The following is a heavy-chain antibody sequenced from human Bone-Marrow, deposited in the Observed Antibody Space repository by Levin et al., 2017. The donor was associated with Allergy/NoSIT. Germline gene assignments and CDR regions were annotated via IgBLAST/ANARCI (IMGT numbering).Heavy chain of an antibody. V-gene: IGHV1-69*02. CDR1: GGTLGSNT. CDR3: ASARYYDSTGRTPGSYFDL. D-gene: IGHD3-22*01. J-gene: IGHJ2*01. Sequence: SVKVSCKPSGGTLGSNTITWVRQAPGQGLEWMGRIVPMLGIGNSAQRFQGRVTITADKSTGTAYMELTRLTADETAMYYCASARYYDSTGRTPGSYFDLWGRGTLVTVSS. CDR2: IVPMLGIG.